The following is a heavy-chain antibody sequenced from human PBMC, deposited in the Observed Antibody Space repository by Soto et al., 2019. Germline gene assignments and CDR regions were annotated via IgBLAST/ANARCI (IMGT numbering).Heavy chain of an antibody. Sequence: QLVESGGGLVQPGGSLRLSCAASXFTVSSNYMNWVRQAPGKGLEWLSVLYSGAGTYYADSVKDRFTISRDNSKNTLYLQLNSLRAEDTAIYYCARECGGDCTNAFDLWGQGTMVTVSP. J-gene: IGHJ3*01. CDR3: ARECGGDCTNAFDL. CDR2: LYSGAGT. CDR1: XFTVSSNY. D-gene: IGHD2-21*01. V-gene: IGHV3-66*01.